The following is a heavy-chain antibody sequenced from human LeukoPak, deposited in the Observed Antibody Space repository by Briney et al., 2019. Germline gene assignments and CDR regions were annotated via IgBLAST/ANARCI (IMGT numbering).Heavy chain of an antibody. CDR2: IYYSGST. V-gene: IGHV4-59*01. Sequence: SETLSLTCTVSGGSISSYYWSWIRQPPGKGLEWIGYIYYSGSTNYNPSLKSRVTISVDTSKNRFSLKLSSVTAADTAVYYCARGGYYDILTGYLLDYWGQGTLVTVSS. CDR3: ARGGYYDILTGYLLDY. CDR1: GGSISSYY. D-gene: IGHD3-9*01. J-gene: IGHJ4*02.